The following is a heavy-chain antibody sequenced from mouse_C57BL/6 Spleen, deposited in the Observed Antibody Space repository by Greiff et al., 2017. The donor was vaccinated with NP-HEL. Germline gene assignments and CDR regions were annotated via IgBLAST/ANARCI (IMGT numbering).Heavy chain of an antibody. CDR2: IRLKSDNYAT. J-gene: IGHJ2*01. V-gene: IGHV6-3*01. CDR3: TVGTGKTDFDY. CDR1: GFPFNIYW. Sequence: EVMLVESGGGLVQPGGSMKLSCVASGFPFNIYWMNWVRQSPEKGLEWVAQIRLKSDNYATHYAESVKGRFTFSRDDSKSSVYLQMNNLRAEDTGIYYCTVGTGKTDFDYWGQGTTLTISS. D-gene: IGHD1-1*01.